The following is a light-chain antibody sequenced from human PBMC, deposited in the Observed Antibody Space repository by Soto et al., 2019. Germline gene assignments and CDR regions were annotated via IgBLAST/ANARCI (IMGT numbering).Light chain of an antibody. Sequence: VFTQPPVTFTVSTGERATLSCRASQSVSSNLAWYQQKPGQAPRLLIYGASTRATGIPARFSGSGSGTEFTLTIISLLYDDFVVTYYHQHNSSAWTFGQGTKVDI. CDR2: GAS. J-gene: IGKJ1*01. CDR3: HQHNSSAWT. V-gene: IGKV3-15*01. CDR1: QSVSSN.